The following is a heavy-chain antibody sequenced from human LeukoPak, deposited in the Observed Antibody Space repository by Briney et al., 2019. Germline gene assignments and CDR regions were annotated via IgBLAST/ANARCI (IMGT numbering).Heavy chain of an antibody. V-gene: IGHV1-2*02. CDR1: RYNLTSYY. Sequence: ASVKVSCKTSRYNLTSYYIHWVRQAPGQGLEWMGWINPSSGGTEYAQKFQGRVTMTGDTSISTAYMELSRLRSDDTAVYYCARDRGSSWYVDYWGQGTLVTVSS. D-gene: IGHD6-13*01. J-gene: IGHJ4*02. CDR3: ARDRGSSWYVDY. CDR2: INPSSGGT.